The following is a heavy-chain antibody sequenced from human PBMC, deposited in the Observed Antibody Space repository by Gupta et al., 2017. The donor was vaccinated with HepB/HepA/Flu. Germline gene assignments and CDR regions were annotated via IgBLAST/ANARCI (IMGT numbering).Heavy chain of an antibody. CDR1: DFTFSSFA. CDR2: ISHSKKDT. CDR3: AXHQRQGVGSALDY. V-gene: IGHV3-23*04. J-gene: IGHJ4*02. Sequence: DVQLVESEVGLAQPGGSLRLSCVGSDFTFSSFAMSWVRLAPGKGLEWVAGISHSKKDTSYADSVKGRFTIARDNSRNTLYLQMKSLRADXTXVYYCAXHQRQGVGSALDYWGRGTLGTVSP. D-gene: IGHD3-3*01.